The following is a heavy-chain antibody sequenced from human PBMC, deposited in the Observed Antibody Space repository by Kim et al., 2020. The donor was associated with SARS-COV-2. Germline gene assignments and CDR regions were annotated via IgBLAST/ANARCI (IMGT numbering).Heavy chain of an antibody. V-gene: IGHV3-23*01. Sequence: GGSLRLSCAASGFTFSSYAINWVRQAPGKGLEWVSAVSGSGGSTYYADSVKGRFTISRDNSENTLYLQMNSLRAEDTALYYCAKGRNVAYIRDSFDIWGQGTMVTVSS. J-gene: IGHJ3*02. D-gene: IGHD2-21*01. CDR3: AKGRNVAYIRDSFDI. CDR1: GFTFSSYA. CDR2: VSGSGGST.